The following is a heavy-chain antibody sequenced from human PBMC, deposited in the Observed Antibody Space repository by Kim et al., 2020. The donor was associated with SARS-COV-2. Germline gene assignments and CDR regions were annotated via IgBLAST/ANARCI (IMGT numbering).Heavy chain of an antibody. CDR2: IKSQTDGGTT. Sequence: GGSLRLSCAASGFTFSKAWLTWVRQAPGKGLECVGRIKSQTDGGTTDYAAPVRGRFTISRDDSKNTLYLQMNSLRIEDTAVYFCTTDRGIAVRPSFDFWGQGTLVTVSS. J-gene: IGHJ4*02. CDR3: TTDRGIAVRPSFDF. D-gene: IGHD6-6*01. CDR1: GFTFSKAW. V-gene: IGHV3-15*01.